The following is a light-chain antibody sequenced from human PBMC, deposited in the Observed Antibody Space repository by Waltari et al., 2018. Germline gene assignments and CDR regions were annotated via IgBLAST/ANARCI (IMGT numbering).Light chain of an antibody. CDR3: SSYTSVNTR. CDR2: DVA. J-gene: IGLJ2*01. V-gene: IGLV2-14*03. Sequence: QSALTQPTSMSGSPGQSITISCPGTSSDVEGFNFVSWYQQYPGKAPKLIIYDVANRPSGVSHRFSGSRSDNTASLTISGLQAEDEADYYCSSYTSVNTRFGGGTKLTVL. CDR1: SSDVEGFNF.